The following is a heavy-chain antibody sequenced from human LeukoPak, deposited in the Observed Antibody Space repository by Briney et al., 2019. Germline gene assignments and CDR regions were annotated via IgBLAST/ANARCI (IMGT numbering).Heavy chain of an antibody. CDR3: ASEPTFGAPTVNTRAFDS. CDR2: VYHSGTT. V-gene: IGHV4-31*03. D-gene: IGHD4-17*01. CDR1: GGAINSGRYY. Sequence: SETLSLTCTVPGGAINSGRYYWSWIRQLPGKGLEWLGYVYHSGTTSYSPSLKSRLTMSVDTSKHQFSRLMSSVTPADPAASYCASEPTFGAPTVNTRAFDSWGQGSLVTASS. J-gene: IGHJ4*02.